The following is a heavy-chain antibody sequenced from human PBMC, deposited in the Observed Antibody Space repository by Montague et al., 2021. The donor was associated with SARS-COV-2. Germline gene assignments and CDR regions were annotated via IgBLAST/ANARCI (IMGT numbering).Heavy chain of an antibody. Sequence: SETLSLTCAVSGGSINTNNWWTWVRQPPGEGLEWIGQIFHSGITNYNPSLDSRVTITVDKSKNQFSLRLSSVTAADAAVYYCATGRIVGDSISGYYFDYWGQGTLVAVSS. J-gene: IGHJ4*02. CDR1: GGSINTNNW. CDR2: IFHSGIT. D-gene: IGHD1-26*01. V-gene: IGHV4-4*02. CDR3: ATGRIVGDSISGYYFDY.